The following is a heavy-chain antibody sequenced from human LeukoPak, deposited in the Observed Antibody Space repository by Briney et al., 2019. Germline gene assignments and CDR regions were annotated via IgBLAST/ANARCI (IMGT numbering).Heavy chain of an antibody. CDR3: AKGQTWIQLWSPFDY. V-gene: IGHV3-9*01. CDR2: ISWNSGSI. J-gene: IGHJ4*02. D-gene: IGHD5-18*01. Sequence: RPGGSLRLSCAASGFTFDDYAMHWVRQAPGKGLEWVSGISWNSGSIGYADSVKGRFTISRDNAKNSLYLQMNSLRAEDTALYYCAKGQTWIQLWSPFDYWGQGTLVTVSS. CDR1: GFTFDDYA.